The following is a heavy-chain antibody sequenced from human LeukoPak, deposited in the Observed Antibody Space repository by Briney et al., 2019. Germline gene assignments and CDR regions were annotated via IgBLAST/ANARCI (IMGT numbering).Heavy chain of an antibody. CDR1: GGSFSGYY. J-gene: IGHJ4*02. D-gene: IGHD3-10*01. Sequence: PSETLSLTCAVHGGSFSGYYWSWIRQPPGKGLEWIGEINHSGSTNYNPSLKSRVTISVDTSKNQFSLKLSSVAAADTAVYYCARGRPAYYGSGSYYTFDYWGQGTLVTVSS. CDR2: INHSGST. CDR3: ARGRPAYYGSGSYYTFDY. V-gene: IGHV4-34*01.